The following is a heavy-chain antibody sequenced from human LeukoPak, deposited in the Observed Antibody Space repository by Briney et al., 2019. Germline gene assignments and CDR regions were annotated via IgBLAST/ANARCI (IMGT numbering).Heavy chain of an antibody. CDR2: IWYDGSNE. J-gene: IGHJ6*02. Sequence: PGGSLRLSCAASGFTFRSHGMHWVRQAPGKGLEWVAGIWYDGSNEDYADSVKGRFTISRDNSKNTLYLQMNSLRVEDTAVYYCARDGQNGSPYATGVWGQGTTVTVSS. CDR3: ARDGQNGSPYATGV. CDR1: GFTFRSHG. D-gene: IGHD3-10*01. V-gene: IGHV3-33*01.